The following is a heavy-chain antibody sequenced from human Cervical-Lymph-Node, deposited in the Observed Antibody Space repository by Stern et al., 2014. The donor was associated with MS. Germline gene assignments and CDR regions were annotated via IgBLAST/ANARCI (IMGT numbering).Heavy chain of an antibody. CDR1: GYTFTKYL. V-gene: IGHV7-4-1*02. J-gene: IGHJ5*02. Sequence: QLVQSGPELKKPGASVTVSCTASGYTFTKYLIHWVRQAPGQGLEWMGWINSNTGAPMYARDFAGRFVFTLDTSVTTAYLQISRLKTEDTAVYYCARDMSDFWSDYGHNWFDPWGQGTLVTVSS. CDR2: INSNTGAP. CDR3: ARDMSDFWSDYGHNWFDP. D-gene: IGHD3-3*01.